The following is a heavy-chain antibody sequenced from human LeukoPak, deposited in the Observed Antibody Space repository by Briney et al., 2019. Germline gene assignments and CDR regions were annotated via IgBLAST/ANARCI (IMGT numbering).Heavy chain of an antibody. D-gene: IGHD6-6*01. CDR3: ARRRRALQTYSSSSGASWYFDL. V-gene: IGHV4-4*09. CDR2: IYTSGST. J-gene: IGHJ2*01. CDR1: GGSISSYY. Sequence: SETLFLTCTVSGGSISSYYWSWIRQPPGKGLEWIGYIYTSGSTNYNPSLKSRVTISVDTSKNQFSLKLSSVTAADTAVYYCARRRRALQTYSSSSGASWYFDLWGRGALVTVSS.